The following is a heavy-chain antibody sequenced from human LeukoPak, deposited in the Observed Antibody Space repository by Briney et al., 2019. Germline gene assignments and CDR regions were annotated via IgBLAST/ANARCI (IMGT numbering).Heavy chain of an antibody. J-gene: IGHJ4*02. CDR2: IYYSGST. V-gene: IGHV4-59*01. CDR3: ARGWLQLEDY. D-gene: IGHD5-24*01. CDR1: GGSISSYY. Sequence: PSETLSLTCTVSGGSISSYYWSWLRQPPGKGLEWIGYIYYSGSTNYNPSLKSRVTISVDTSKNQFSLELSSVTAADTAVYYCARGWLQLEDYWGQGTLVTVSS.